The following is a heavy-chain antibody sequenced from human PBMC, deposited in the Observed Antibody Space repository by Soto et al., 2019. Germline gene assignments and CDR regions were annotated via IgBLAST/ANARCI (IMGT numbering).Heavy chain of an antibody. D-gene: IGHD6-19*01. CDR2: IIPILGIA. J-gene: IGHJ4*02. CDR1: GGTFSSYT. Sequence: QVQLVQSGAEVKKPGSSVKVSCKASGGTFSSYTISWVRQAPGQGLEWMGRIIPILGIANYAQKFQGRVTITADKSTSTAYLELSSLRSEDTAVYYCARDQVAVGGTGDYWGQGTLVTVSS. CDR3: ARDQVAVGGTGDY. V-gene: IGHV1-69*08.